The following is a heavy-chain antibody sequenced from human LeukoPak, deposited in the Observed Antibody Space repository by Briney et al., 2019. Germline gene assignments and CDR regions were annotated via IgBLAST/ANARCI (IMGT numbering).Heavy chain of an antibody. D-gene: IGHD3-10*02. CDR2: ISAYNGNT. CDR1: GYTSTSNG. CDR3: AREWSGGFDY. Sequence: GASVLVSCTHSGYTSTSNGISWVRQAPGQGLERVGWISAYNGNTNYSQRLQGRVTMTTDTSTSTAYMELRSLRSDDTALYFWAREWSGGFDYWGPGTLVTVSS. V-gene: IGHV1-18*01. J-gene: IGHJ4*02.